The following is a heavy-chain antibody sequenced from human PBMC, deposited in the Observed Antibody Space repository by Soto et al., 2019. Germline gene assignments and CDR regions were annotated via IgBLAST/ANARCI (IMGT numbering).Heavy chain of an antibody. V-gene: IGHV1-8*01. CDR3: ARDLSIAARRWFDP. Sequence: ASVKVSCKASGYTFTSYDINWVRQATGQGLEWMGLINPSGGSTSYAQKFQGRVTMTRDTSMSTVYMELSSLRSEDTAVYYCARDLSIAARRWFDPWGQGTLVTVS. J-gene: IGHJ5*02. CDR2: INPSGGST. CDR1: GYTFTSYD. D-gene: IGHD6-6*01.